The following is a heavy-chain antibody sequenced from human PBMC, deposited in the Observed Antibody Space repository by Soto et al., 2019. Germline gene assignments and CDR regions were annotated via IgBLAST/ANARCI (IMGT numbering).Heavy chain of an antibody. V-gene: IGHV4-4*09. CDR2: IYHSGGT. J-gene: IGHJ5*02. D-gene: IGHD2-15*01. Sequence: PSETLSLTCTVSGGSISSNYWSWIRQPPGKGLEWIGNIYHSGGTNYNPSLKSRVTISVDTSKNHFSLKLNSVTAADTAVYYCAEGGGSWGWFDPCGQGTLITVS. CDR1: GGSISSNY. CDR3: AEGGGSWGWFDP.